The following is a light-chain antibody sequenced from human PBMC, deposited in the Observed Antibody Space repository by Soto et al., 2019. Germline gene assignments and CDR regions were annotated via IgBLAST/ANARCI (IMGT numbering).Light chain of an antibody. J-gene: IGKJ3*01. CDR2: DAS. CDR1: QSISRS. Sequence: DIQMTQSPSTLSASVGDRATITCRASQSISRSLAWYQQNPGKAPKLLIYDASSLESGVPSRFSGSGSGTEFTLTISSLQPDDFATYYCQHYNDFLLIFGPGTKVDIK. V-gene: IGKV1-5*01. CDR3: QHYNDFLLI.